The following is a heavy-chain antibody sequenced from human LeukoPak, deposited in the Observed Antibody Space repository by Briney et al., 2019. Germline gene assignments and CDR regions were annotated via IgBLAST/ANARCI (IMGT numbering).Heavy chain of an antibody. CDR1: GGSFSGYY. D-gene: IGHD6-19*01. Sequence: SETLSLTCAVYGGSFSGYYRSWIRQPPGKGLEWIGEINHSGSTNYNPSLKSRVTISVDTPKNQFSLKLSSVTAADTAVYYCASIAVAGTVIGYWGQGTLVTVSS. CDR3: ASIAVAGTVIGY. CDR2: INHSGST. J-gene: IGHJ4*02. V-gene: IGHV4-34*01.